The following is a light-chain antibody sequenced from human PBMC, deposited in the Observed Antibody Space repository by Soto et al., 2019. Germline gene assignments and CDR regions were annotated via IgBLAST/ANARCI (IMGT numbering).Light chain of an antibody. CDR2: NNN. J-gene: IGLJ2*01. V-gene: IGLV1-44*01. CDR1: TSNIGSKT. CDR3: ATWDDRRPEV. Sequence: QSVLTQPPSASGTPGQRVTLSCSGSTSNIGSKTVSWYQQLPGSAPRVLIYNNNERPSGVPDRFSGSKSGTSASLAISGLQSEDEADYYCATWDDRRPEVFVGGTKLTVL.